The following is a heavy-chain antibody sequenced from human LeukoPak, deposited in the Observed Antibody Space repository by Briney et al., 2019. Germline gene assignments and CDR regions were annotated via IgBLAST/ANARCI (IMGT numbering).Heavy chain of an antibody. D-gene: IGHD6-13*01. CDR2: IYYSGNT. CDR1: GGSVSSGGYY. V-gene: IGHV4-31*03. J-gene: IGHJ4*02. CDR3: ARVIAAAGTDY. Sequence: SETLSLTCTVSGGSVSSGGYYWSWIRQHPGKGLEWIGYIYYSGNTYYNPSLKSRVTISVDTFKNQFSLKLSSVSAADTAVYYCARVIAAAGTDYWGQGTLVTVSS.